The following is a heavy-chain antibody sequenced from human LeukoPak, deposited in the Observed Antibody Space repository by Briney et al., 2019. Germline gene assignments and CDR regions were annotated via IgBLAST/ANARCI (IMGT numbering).Heavy chain of an antibody. D-gene: IGHD6-13*01. CDR2: ISYDGSNK. V-gene: IGHV3-30*18. Sequence: GGSLRLSCAASGFTFSSYAMSWVRQAPGKGLEWVAAISYDGSNKYYADSVKGRFTISRDNSKNTLYLQMNSLRAEDTAVYYCAKVSTDINFDYWGQGTLVTVSS. J-gene: IGHJ4*02. CDR1: GFTFSSYA. CDR3: AKVSTDINFDY.